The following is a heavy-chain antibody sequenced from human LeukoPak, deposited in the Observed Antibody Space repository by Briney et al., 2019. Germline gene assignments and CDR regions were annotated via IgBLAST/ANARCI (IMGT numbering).Heavy chain of an antibody. CDR1: GLSFSNAW. D-gene: IGHD3-16*02. V-gene: IGHV3-15*01. J-gene: IGHJ4*02. CDR2: IKSKSDGEPT. CDR3: TTDYYDYLWGSYRPDY. Sequence: GGSLRLSCAAAGLSFSNAWMSWVRQAPGQGLEWVARIKSKSDGEPTDYAAPVKGRFTISRDDSKNTLYLQMNSLKTEDTALYYCTTDYYDYLWGSYRPDYWGQGTLVTVSS.